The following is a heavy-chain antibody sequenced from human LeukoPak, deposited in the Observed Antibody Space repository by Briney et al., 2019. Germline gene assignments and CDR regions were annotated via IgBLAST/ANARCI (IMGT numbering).Heavy chain of an antibody. J-gene: IGHJ4*02. Sequence: GGSLRLSCSASGFTFSSYAMHWVRQAPGKGLEYASAISSNGGSTYYADSVKGRFTISRDNSKNTLYLQMRSLRAEDTAVYYCVKGPYYDILTGYSFDYWGQGTLVTVSS. CDR3: VKGPYYDILTGYSFDY. D-gene: IGHD3-9*01. CDR2: ISSNGGST. CDR1: GFTFSSYA. V-gene: IGHV3-64D*06.